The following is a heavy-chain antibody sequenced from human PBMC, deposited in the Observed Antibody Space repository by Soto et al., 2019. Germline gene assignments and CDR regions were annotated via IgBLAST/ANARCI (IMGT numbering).Heavy chain of an antibody. CDR1: GYTFTTYG. V-gene: IGHV1-18*01. Sequence: ASXKVSCKASGYTFTTYGISWVRQAPVQWLEWKGWISAYNGNTNYAQKLQGRVTMTTDTSTSTAYMELRSLRSDDTAVYYCARDFGTDILTGYYYYYYGMDVWGQGTTVTVSS. CDR3: ARDFGTDILTGYYYYYYGMDV. J-gene: IGHJ6*02. CDR2: ISAYNGNT. D-gene: IGHD3-9*01.